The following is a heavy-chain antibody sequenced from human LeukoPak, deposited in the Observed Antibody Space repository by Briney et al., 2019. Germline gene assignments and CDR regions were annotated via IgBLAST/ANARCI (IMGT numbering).Heavy chain of an antibody. CDR3: ARVVVPAAPYFDY. CDR1: GYTFTNYY. J-gene: IGHJ4*02. CDR2: INPSGGST. D-gene: IGHD2-2*01. V-gene: IGHV1-46*01. Sequence: ASVKVSCKASGYTFTNYYIHWVRQAPGQGLEWMGIINPSGGSTSYAQKFQGRVTMTRDTSTSTVYMELSSLRSEDTAVYYCARVVVPAAPYFDYGGQGSLVTVSS.